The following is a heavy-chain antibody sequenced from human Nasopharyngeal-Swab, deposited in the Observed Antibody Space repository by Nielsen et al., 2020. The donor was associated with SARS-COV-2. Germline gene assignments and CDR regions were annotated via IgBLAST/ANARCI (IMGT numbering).Heavy chain of an antibody. CDR2: ISAYNGNT. CDR1: GYTFTSYG. CDR3: ARSTIAVAGRGISDY. Sequence: ASVKVSCKASGYTFTSYGISWVRQAPGQGLEWMGWISAYNGNTNYAQKLQGRVTVTTDTSTSTAYMELRSLRSDDTAVYYCARSTIAVAGRGISDYWGQGTLVTVSS. J-gene: IGHJ4*02. D-gene: IGHD6-19*01. V-gene: IGHV1-18*01.